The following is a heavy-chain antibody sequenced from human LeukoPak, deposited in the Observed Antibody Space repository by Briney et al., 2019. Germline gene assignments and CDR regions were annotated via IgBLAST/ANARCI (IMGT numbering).Heavy chain of an antibody. CDR2: LDPEDGEM. CDR1: GYTLTELS. Sequence: ASVKVSCKVSGYTLTELSLHWVRQAPGKGLEWRGGLDPEDGEMIYSQKFQGRVTMTEDTSTDIAYMEMSSLRSEDTAVYYCASGRTEWDLLNYWGQGTLVTVSS. V-gene: IGHV1-24*01. J-gene: IGHJ4*02. CDR3: ASGRTEWDLLNY. D-gene: IGHD1-26*01.